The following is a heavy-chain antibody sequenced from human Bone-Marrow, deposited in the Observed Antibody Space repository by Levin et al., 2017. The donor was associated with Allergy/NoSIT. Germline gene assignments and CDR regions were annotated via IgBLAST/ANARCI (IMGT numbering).Heavy chain of an antibody. J-gene: IGHJ4*02. V-gene: IGHV3-23*01. D-gene: IGHD4-17*01. Sequence: GGSLRLSCVASGFKFRNIAMSWVRQAPGKGLEWVSSITGSGATTYYADSVKGRFTISRDNSKNTLYLQMNSLRAEDKAVYFCARTKVEGGDYLDYFDYWGQGTLVTVSS. CDR3: ARTKVEGGDYLDYFDY. CDR1: GFKFRNIA. CDR2: ITGSGATT.